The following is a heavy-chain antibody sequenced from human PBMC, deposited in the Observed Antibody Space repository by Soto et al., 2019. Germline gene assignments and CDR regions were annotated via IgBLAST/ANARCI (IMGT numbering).Heavy chain of an antibody. CDR1: GFRVDDYA. V-gene: IGHV3-9*01. Sequence: EVQLVESGGGLVQPGRSLRLSCAASGFRVDDYAMHWVRHVPGKGLEWVSSINWNSAHIHYADFVKGRFSISRDNANNLLYLHMDSLRPEDTALYFCAKEIRGSPRYDGMDVWGQGTTVTVSS. J-gene: IGHJ6*02. CDR3: AKEIRGSPRYDGMDV. D-gene: IGHD3-10*01. CDR2: INWNSAHI.